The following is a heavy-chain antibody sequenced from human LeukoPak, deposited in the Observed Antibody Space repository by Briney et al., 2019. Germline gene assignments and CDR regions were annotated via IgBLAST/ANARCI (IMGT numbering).Heavy chain of an antibody. CDR1: GDSVSSNSAA. CDR3: ARDMAPDYYDSSGYQVGFDY. V-gene: IGHV6-1*01. D-gene: IGHD3-22*01. J-gene: IGHJ4*02. CDR2: TYYRSKWYN. Sequence: SQTLSITCAISGDSVSSNSAAWNWIRQSPSRGLEWLGRTYYRSKWYNDYAVSVKSRITINPDTSKNQYSLQLNSVTPEDTAVYYCARDMAPDYYDSSGYQVGFDYWGQGTLVTVSS.